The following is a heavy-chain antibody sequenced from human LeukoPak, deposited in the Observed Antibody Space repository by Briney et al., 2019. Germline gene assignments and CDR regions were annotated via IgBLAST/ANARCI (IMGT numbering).Heavy chain of an antibody. CDR2: INGDGSST. J-gene: IGHJ3*02. Sequence: GGSLRLSCAASGFTFSSFWMHWVRQAPGKGLVWVSGINGDGSSTSYADSVKGRFTISRDNAKNTPYLQMNSLRGEDTAVYYCARGGSPYAFDIWGQGTTVTVSS. CDR3: ARGGSPYAFDI. V-gene: IGHV3-74*01. CDR1: GFTFSSFW. D-gene: IGHD2-15*01.